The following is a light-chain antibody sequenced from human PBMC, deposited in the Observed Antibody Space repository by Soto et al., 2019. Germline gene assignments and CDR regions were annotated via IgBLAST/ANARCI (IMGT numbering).Light chain of an antibody. V-gene: IGLV2-8*01. CDR2: EVS. Sequence: QSALTQPPSASGSPGQSVTISCTGTSSDVGGYNYVSWYQQHPGKAPKLMIYEVSKRPSGVPDRFSGSKSGNTASLTVSGLQAEDEADYYCSSYAGSTVVFGGGTTLTVL. J-gene: IGLJ2*01. CDR1: SSDVGGYNY. CDR3: SSYAGSTVV.